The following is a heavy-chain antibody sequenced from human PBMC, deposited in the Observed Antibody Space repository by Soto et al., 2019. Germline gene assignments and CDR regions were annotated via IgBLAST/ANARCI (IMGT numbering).Heavy chain of an antibody. Sequence: QVQLVQSGAEVKTTGSSVKVSCKASGGTFSSYAISWVRQDPGQGLEWMGGIIPIFGTANYAQKFQGRVTITADESTSTAYRELSSLRSEDTGVDYCAREGSYCGGDCYSAWYFDLWGRGTLVTVSS. J-gene: IGHJ2*01. D-gene: IGHD2-21*02. V-gene: IGHV1-69*01. CDR2: IIPIFGTA. CDR3: AREGSYCGGDCYSAWYFDL. CDR1: GGTFSSYA.